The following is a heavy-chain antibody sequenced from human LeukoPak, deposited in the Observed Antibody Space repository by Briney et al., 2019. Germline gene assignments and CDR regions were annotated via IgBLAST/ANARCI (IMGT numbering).Heavy chain of an antibody. V-gene: IGHV3-64*01. CDR1: GFTFSSYA. Sequence: GGSLRLSCAASGFTFSSYAMHWVRQAPGKGLEYVSAISSNGGSTYYANSVKGRFTISRDNSKNTLYLQMGSLRAEDMAVYYCARELNSQLRYFDWLSSLNYGMDVWGQGTTVTVSS. CDR3: ARELNSQLRYFDWLSSLNYGMDV. CDR2: ISSNGGST. J-gene: IGHJ6*02. D-gene: IGHD3-9*01.